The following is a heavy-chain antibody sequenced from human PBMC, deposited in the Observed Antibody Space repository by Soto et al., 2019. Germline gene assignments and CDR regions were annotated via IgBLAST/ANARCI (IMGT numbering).Heavy chain of an antibody. V-gene: IGHV3-30*18. Sequence: GGSLRLSCEVSGFTFSDFGLDWVRQAPGKGLEWVAIISHDGSKRFYADSVKGRFTISRDNSKNTLYLQMSGLRPEDAALYYCAKTATYVDGYGNTGYSSEDYWGHGTLVTVSS. CDR3: AKTATYVDGYGNTGYSSEDY. D-gene: IGHD5-18*01. CDR2: ISHDGSKR. J-gene: IGHJ4*01. CDR1: GFTFSDFG.